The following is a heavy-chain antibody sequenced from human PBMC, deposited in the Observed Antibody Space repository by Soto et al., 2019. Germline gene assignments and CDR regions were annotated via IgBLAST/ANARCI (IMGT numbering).Heavy chain of an antibody. J-gene: IGHJ5*02. V-gene: IGHV3-23*01. CDR3: AKLVYDFWSGYPNWFDP. Sequence: PGGSLRLSYAASGFTFSSYAMSWVSQAPGKGLEWVSAISGSGGSTYYADSVKGRFTISRDNSKNTLYLQMNSLRAEDTAVYYCAKLVYDFWSGYPNWFDPWGQGTLVTVSS. CDR1: GFTFSSYA. CDR2: ISGSGGST. D-gene: IGHD3-3*01.